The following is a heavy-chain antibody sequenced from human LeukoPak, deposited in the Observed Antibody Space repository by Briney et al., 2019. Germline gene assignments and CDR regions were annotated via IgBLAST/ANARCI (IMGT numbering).Heavy chain of an antibody. CDR1: GYDFTSYG. V-gene: IGHV1-18*01. CDR3: ARDTYNSGWCSDY. Sequence: ASVKVSCKASGYDFTSYGINWVRQVPGQGLEWMGWISGYIANTKYAQKFQGRVTMTIETFTSTAYMEVRSLRYDDTAVYYCARDTYNSGWCSDYWGQGTLVTVSS. J-gene: IGHJ4*02. CDR2: ISGYIANT. D-gene: IGHD6-19*01.